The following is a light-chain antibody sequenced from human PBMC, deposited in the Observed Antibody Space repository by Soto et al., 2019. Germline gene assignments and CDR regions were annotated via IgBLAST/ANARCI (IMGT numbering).Light chain of an antibody. V-gene: IGKV3-20*01. CDR1: RSVGNSY. J-gene: IGKJ4*01. CDR2: RTS. CDR3: QQFDSSSRALI. Sequence: EIALMQSPGTLSLSPGDRATISCRASRSVGNSYVAWYQQKPGQAPRLLIYRTSTRSTGIPERFSGSGSGTDFTLTISRLEPEDFAVYFCQQFDSSSRALIFGGGTKVQI.